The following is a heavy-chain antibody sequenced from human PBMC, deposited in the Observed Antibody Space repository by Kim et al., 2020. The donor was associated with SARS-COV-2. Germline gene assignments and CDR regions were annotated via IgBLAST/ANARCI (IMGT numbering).Heavy chain of an antibody. D-gene: IGHD3-10*01. CDR3: ARDDTNYYGSGSYFGY. V-gene: IGHV3-21*01. J-gene: IGHJ4*02. Sequence: SVKGRLTNSRDNAKNSLYLQMNSLRAEDTAVYYCARDDTNYYGSGSYFGYWGQGTLVTVSS.